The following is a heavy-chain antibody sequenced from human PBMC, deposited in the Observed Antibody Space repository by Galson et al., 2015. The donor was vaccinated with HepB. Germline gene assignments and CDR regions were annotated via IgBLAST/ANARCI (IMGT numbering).Heavy chain of an antibody. V-gene: IGHV1-46*01. CDR2: INPSGGST. CDR3: ARSVVRGVPLDDY. D-gene: IGHD3-10*01. CDR1: GYTFTSYY. Sequence: SVKVSCKASGYTFTSYYMHWVRQAPGQGLEWMGIINPSGGSTSYAQKFQGRVTMTRDTSTSTVYMGLSSLRSEDTAVYYCARSVVRGVPLDDYWGQGTLVTVSS. J-gene: IGHJ4*02.